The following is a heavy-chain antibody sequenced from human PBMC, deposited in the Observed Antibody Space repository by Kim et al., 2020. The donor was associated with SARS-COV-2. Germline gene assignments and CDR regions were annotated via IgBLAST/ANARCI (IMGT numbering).Heavy chain of an antibody. J-gene: IGHJ4*02. CDR2: INIGNGDT. D-gene: IGHD4-17*01. CDR1: GYIFTNYA. CDR3: ARNTLRTTTLDY. Sequence: ASVKVSCKTSGYIFTNYAIHWVRQAPGQGLEWMGYINIGNGDTRYSQNFQGRVSLTTDTSASTAYMELISLRSDDSAVYYCARNTLRTTTLDYWGQGTLVTVSS. V-gene: IGHV1-3*04.